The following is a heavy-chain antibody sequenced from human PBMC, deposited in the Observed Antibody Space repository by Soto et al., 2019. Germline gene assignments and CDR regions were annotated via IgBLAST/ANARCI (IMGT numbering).Heavy chain of an antibody. CDR2: ISGSGGDT. J-gene: IGHJ3*01. CDR1: EFTFSAYA. V-gene: IGHV3-23*01. Sequence: EVQVLESGGGLVQPGGSLRLSCSTSEFTFSAYAMTWVRQPPGEGLEWVASISGSGGDTSYADSVKGRFSIFRDNSKNILYLRMYSLRVEDTAVYYCTRDPNGDHIGAFDFWGQGILVTVSS. D-gene: IGHD4-17*01. CDR3: TRDPNGDHIGAFDF.